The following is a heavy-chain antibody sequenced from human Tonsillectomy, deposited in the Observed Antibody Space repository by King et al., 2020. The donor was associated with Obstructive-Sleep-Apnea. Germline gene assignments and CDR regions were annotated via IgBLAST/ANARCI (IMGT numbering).Heavy chain of an antibody. D-gene: IGHD5-24*01. J-gene: IGHJ4*02. V-gene: IGHV5-51*01. Sequence: VQLVQSGAEVKKPGESLKISCKSSGYSFTSYWIAWVRQMPGKGLEWMGIIYPGDSDTRYSPSFQGLVTISADKSISTAYLQWSSLKASDTAMYYCARRPGRWLHPEDFYYFDYWGQGALVTVSS. CDR3: ARRPGRWLHPEDFYYFDY. CDR2: IYPGDSDT. CDR1: GYSFTSYW.